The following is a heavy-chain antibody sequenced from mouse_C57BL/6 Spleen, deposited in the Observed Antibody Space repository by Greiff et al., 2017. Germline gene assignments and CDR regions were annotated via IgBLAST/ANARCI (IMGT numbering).Heavy chain of an antibody. CDR3: GRWGVSGMVPCY. Sequence: VQLQQPGPELVKPGASVKISCKASGYAFSSSWMHWVKQRPGKGLEWIGQIYPGDGDTHYNGKFKGKATLTADKSSSTAYMQLSSLTSEDSAVYFCGRWGVSGMVPCYRGQGTLVTVSA. J-gene: IGHJ3*01. CDR2: IYPGDGDT. CDR1: GYAFSSSW. D-gene: IGHD1-3*01. V-gene: IGHV1-82*01.